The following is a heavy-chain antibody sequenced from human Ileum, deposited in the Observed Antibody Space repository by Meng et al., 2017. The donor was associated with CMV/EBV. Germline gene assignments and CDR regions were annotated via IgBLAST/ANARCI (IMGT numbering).Heavy chain of an antibody. Sequence: GESLKISCAASGFTFSSYAMSWVRQAPGKGLEWVSAISGSGGSTYYADSVKGRFTISRDNSKNTLYLQMNSLRAEDTAVYYCAKGACSSTSCYLNWFDPWGQGTLVTVSS. CDR1: GFTFSSYA. J-gene: IGHJ5*02. CDR3: AKGACSSTSCYLNWFDP. CDR2: ISGSGGST. D-gene: IGHD2-2*01. V-gene: IGHV3-23*01.